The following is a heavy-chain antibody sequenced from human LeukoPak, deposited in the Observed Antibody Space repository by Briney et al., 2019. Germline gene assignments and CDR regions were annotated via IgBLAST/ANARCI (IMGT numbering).Heavy chain of an antibody. CDR2: INPNSGGT. D-gene: IGHD3-22*01. CDR1: GYTFTGYY. Sequence: ASVKVSCKASGYTFTGYYMHWVRQAPGQGLEWMGWINPNSGGTNYAQKFQGRVTMTRDTSISTAYMELSRLRSDDTAVYYCARDPSPNYYDSSGYLNVPFDYWGQGTLVTVSS. J-gene: IGHJ4*02. CDR3: ARDPSPNYYDSSGYLNVPFDY. V-gene: IGHV1-2*02.